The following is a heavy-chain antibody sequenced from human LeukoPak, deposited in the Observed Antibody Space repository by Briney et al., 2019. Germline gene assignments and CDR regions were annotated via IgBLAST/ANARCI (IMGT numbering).Heavy chain of an antibody. CDR3: ARGRAPGIAAAGGGSDI. D-gene: IGHD6-13*01. CDR1: GYTFTSYG. J-gene: IGHJ3*02. CDR2: ISAYNGNT. V-gene: IGHV1-18*01. Sequence: ASVKVSCKASGYTFTSYGISWVRQAPGQGLEWMGWISAYNGNTNYAQKLQGRVTMTTDTSTSTAYMELRSLRSDDTAVYYCARGRAPGIAAAGGGSDIWGQGTMVTVSS.